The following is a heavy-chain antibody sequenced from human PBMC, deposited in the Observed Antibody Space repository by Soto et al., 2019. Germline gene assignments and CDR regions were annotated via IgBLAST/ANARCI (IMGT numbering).Heavy chain of an antibody. V-gene: IGHV1-46*01. CDR2: INPSGGST. J-gene: IGHJ4*02. CDR1: GYTFTMYY. D-gene: IGHD5-18*01. Sequence: SVKVSCKASGYTFTMYYMHGVRQSPGQGREWMGIINPSGGSTSYAQKFQGRVTMTRDTSTSTVYMELSSLRSEDTAVYYCAISGYSYGYDYWGQGTLVTVSS. CDR3: AISGYSYGYDY.